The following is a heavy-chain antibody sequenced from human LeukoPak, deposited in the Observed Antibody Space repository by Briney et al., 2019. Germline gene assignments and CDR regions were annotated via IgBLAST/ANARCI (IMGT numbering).Heavy chain of an antibody. CDR1: GFTFSTYG. CDR2: ISYIESRK. V-gene: IGHV3-30*02. J-gene: IGHJ6*03. D-gene: IGHD6-13*01. Sequence: GGSLRLSCAASGFTFSTYGLQWVRRAPGKGLEWVSFISYIESRKYYADSVKGRFTISRDSSKNTLYLQMNSLRAEDTAVYYCAKVGIAAAGSYYYYMDVWGKGTTVTVSS. CDR3: AKVGIAAAGSYYYYMDV.